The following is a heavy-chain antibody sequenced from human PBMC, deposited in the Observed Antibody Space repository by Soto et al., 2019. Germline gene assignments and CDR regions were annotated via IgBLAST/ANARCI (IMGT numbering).Heavy chain of an antibody. Sequence: SVKVSCKASGGTFSSYTISWVRQAHGQGLEWMGRIIPILGIANYAQKFQGRVTITADKSTSTAYMELSSLRSEDTAVYYCARVVAVAANNPLRSYYYYGMDVWGQGTTVTVSS. CDR1: GGTFSSYT. CDR3: ARVVAVAANNPLRSYYYYGMDV. D-gene: IGHD6-19*01. CDR2: IIPILGIA. V-gene: IGHV1-69*02. J-gene: IGHJ6*02.